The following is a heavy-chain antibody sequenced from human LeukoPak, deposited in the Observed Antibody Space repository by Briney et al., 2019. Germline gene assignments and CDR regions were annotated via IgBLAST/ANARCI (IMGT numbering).Heavy chain of an antibody. D-gene: IGHD3-10*01. V-gene: IGHV3-23*01. CDR1: GFTFSSYG. J-gene: IGHJ4*02. CDR3: AKDYYYGSGSYHHY. Sequence: GGSLRLSCAASGFTFSSYGMSWVRQAPGKGLEWVSAISGSGGSTYYADSVKGRFTISRDNSKNTLYLQMNSLRAEDTAVYYCAKDYYYGSGSYHHYWGQGTLVTVSS. CDR2: ISGSGGST.